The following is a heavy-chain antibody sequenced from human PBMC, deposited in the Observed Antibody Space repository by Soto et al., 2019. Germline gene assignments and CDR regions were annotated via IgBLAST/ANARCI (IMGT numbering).Heavy chain of an antibody. CDR3: ARDPKTSGGQHWAFNYFDS. CDR2: ISYDGTNK. J-gene: IGHJ4*02. V-gene: IGHV3-30-3*01. CDR1: GFSFSISP. Sequence: QVQLVESGGGVVQPGRSLRLSCAASGFSFSISPMHWVRQAPGKGPEWVALISYDGTNKFYADSVKGRFTISRDNSKSTLYLQVDSLRPEDAAVYYCARDPKTSGGQHWAFNYFDSSGQGTLVTVSS. D-gene: IGHD7-27*01.